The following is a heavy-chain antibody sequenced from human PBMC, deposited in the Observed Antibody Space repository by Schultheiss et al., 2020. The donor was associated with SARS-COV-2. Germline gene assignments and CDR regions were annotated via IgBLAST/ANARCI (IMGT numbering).Heavy chain of an antibody. J-gene: IGHJ4*02. V-gene: IGHV4-30-4*08. CDR2: IYYSGST. CDR3: ARDPLGYFDY. Sequence: SQTLSLTCAVYGGSFSSYYWNWIRQPPGKGLEWIGYIYYSGSTYYNPSLKSRVTISVDTSKNQFSLKLSSVTAADTAVYYCARDPLGYFDYWGQGTLVTVSS. CDR1: GGSFSSYY.